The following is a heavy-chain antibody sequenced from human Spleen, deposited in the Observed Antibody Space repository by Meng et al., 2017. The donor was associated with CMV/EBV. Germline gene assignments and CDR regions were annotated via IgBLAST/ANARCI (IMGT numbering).Heavy chain of an antibody. J-gene: IGHJ4*02. V-gene: IGHV3-21*01. CDR1: GFTFSSYS. Sequence: GESLKISCAASGFTFSSYSMNWVRQAPGKGLEWVSSISSSSSYIYYADSVKGRFTISRDNAKKSLYLQMKSLRAEDTAVYYCARTHNGRGGSFDFWGQGALVTVSS. D-gene: IGHD3-16*01. CDR2: ISSSSSYI. CDR3: ARTHNGRGGSFDF.